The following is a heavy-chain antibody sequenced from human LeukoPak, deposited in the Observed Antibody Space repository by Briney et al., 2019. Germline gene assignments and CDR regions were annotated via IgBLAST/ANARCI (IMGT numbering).Heavy chain of an antibody. Sequence: GGSLRLSCAASGFTFSSYEMNWVRQAPGKGLEWVSYISSSGSTIYYADSVKGRFTISRDNAKNSLYLQMNSLRAEDTAVYYCARAVWSGFPYYFDYWGQGTPVTVSS. CDR1: GFTFSSYE. J-gene: IGHJ4*02. CDR2: ISSSGSTI. CDR3: ARAVWSGFPYYFDY. V-gene: IGHV3-48*03. D-gene: IGHD3-3*01.